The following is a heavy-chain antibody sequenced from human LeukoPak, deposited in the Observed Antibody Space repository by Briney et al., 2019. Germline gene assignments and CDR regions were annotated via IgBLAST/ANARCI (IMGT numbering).Heavy chain of an antibody. Sequence: GGSLTLSCAASGFTFSSYWMHWVRQAPGKGLVWVSRIKREGGTNYADSVKGRFTISRDKAKNTVHLQMTSLTDEDTGVYYCASAPSEIGGYYPEYFRHWGQGPLVTVSS. J-gene: IGHJ1*01. V-gene: IGHV3-74*01. CDR2: IKREGGT. D-gene: IGHD3-22*01. CDR1: GFTFSSYW. CDR3: ASAPSEIGGYYPEYFRH.